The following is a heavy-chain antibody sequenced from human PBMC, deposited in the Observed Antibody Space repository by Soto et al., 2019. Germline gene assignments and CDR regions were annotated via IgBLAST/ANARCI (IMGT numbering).Heavy chain of an antibody. Sequence: ASVKVSCKASGYTFTSYGIIWVRQAPGQGLEWMGWISAYNGNTNYAQKLQGRVTMTTDTSTSTAYMELRSLRSDDTAVYYCARVLHYYDSSGYYLFDYWGQGTLVTVSS. J-gene: IGHJ4*02. CDR1: GYTFTSYG. D-gene: IGHD3-22*01. V-gene: IGHV1-18*01. CDR2: ISAYNGNT. CDR3: ARVLHYYDSSGYYLFDY.